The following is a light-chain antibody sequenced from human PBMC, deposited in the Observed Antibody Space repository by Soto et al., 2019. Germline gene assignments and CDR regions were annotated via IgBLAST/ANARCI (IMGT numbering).Light chain of an antibody. V-gene: IGKV1-39*01. CDR3: QQSYSSPTT. J-gene: IGKJ5*01. CDR1: QSIGKH. CDR2: GVS. Sequence: DIQMTQSPSFLSASVGDRVTITCRASQSIGKHLNWYQQKPGKAPKFLVYGVSKLQSGVPSRFTGSGSGTDFTLTVNDLQPEDFANYYCQQSYSSPTTFGQGTRLEIK.